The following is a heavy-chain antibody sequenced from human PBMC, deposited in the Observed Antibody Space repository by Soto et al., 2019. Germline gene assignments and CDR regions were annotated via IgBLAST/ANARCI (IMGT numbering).Heavy chain of an antibody. CDR1: GGSISSGGYY. D-gene: IGHD3-22*01. J-gene: IGHJ4*02. CDR2: IYYSGST. V-gene: IGHV4-31*03. CDR3: ARGGSRSGYYHDY. Sequence: QVQLQESGPGLVKPSQTLSLTCTVSGGSISSGGYYWSWIRQHPGKGLEWIGYIYYSGSTYYNPSLMSRVTVSVDTSKNHFSLKLSSVTAADTAVYYCARGGSRSGYYHDYWGQGTLVTVSS.